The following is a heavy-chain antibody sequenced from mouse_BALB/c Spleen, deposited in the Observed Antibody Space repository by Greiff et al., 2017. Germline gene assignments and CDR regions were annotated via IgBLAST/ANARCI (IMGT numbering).Heavy chain of an antibody. D-gene: IGHD2-3*01. V-gene: IGHV1-18*01. CDR3: ARRNDGYYPLDY. CDR2: INPNNGGT. CDR1: GYTFTDYN. Sequence: VQLKQSGPELVKPGASVKIPCKASGYTFTDYNMDWVKQSHGKSLEWIGDINPNNGGTIYNQKFKGKATLTVDKSSSTAYMELRSLTSEDTAVYYCARRNDGYYPLDYWGQGTTLTVSS. J-gene: IGHJ2*01.